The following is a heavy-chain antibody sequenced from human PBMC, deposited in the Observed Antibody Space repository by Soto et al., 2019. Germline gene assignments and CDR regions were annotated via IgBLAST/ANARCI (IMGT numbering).Heavy chain of an antibody. V-gene: IGHV1-69*02. CDR2: IIPILGIA. CDR1: GGTFSSYT. D-gene: IGHD6-6*01. J-gene: IGHJ4*02. CDR3: ARLEMWGSSSSSLDPVYY. Sequence: GASVKVSCKASGGTFSSYTISWVRQAPGQGLEWMGRIIPILGIANYAQKFQGRVTITADKSTSTAYMELSSLRSEDTAVYYCARLEMWGSSSSSLDPVYYWGQGTLVTVSS.